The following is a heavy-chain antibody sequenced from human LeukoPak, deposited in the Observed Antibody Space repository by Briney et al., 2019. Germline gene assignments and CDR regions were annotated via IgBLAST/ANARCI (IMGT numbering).Heavy chain of an antibody. J-gene: IGHJ4*02. CDR2: INPNSGGT. CDR1: GYTFTGYY. CDR3: ARDMEDIVVVVAAILYY. D-gene: IGHD2-15*01. V-gene: IGHV1-2*02. Sequence: GASVKVSCKASGYTFTGYYMHWVRQAPGQGLEWMGWINPNSGGTNYAQKFQGRVTMTRDTSISTAYMELSRLRPDDTAVYYCARDMEDIVVVVAAILYYWGQGTLVTVSS.